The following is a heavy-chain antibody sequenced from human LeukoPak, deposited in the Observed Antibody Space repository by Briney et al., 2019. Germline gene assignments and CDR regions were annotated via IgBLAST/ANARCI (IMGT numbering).Heavy chain of an antibody. J-gene: IGHJ4*02. D-gene: IGHD3-3*01. CDR3: ARDEITIFGVG. V-gene: IGHV4-61*02. CDR1: GGSISSGGYY. Sequence: PSQTLSLTCTVSGGSISSGGYYWSWIRQPAGKGLEWIGRIYTSGSTNYNPSLKSRVTMSVDTSKNQFSLKLSSVTAADTAVYYCARDEITIFGVGWGQGTLVTVSS. CDR2: IYTSGST.